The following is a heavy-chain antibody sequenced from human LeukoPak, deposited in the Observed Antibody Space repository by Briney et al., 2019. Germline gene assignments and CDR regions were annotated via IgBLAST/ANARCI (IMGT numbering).Heavy chain of an antibody. CDR3: ANGGIGRTMIVVVINAFDI. J-gene: IGHJ3*02. CDR1: GGSISSSSYY. D-gene: IGHD3-22*01. CDR2: IYYSGST. Sequence: PSETLSLTCTVSGGSISSSSYYWGWIRQPPGKGLEWIGSIYYSGSTYYNPSLKSRVTISVDTSKNQFSLKLSSVTAADTAVYYCANGGIGRTMIVVVINAFDIWGQGTMVTVSS. V-gene: IGHV4-39*07.